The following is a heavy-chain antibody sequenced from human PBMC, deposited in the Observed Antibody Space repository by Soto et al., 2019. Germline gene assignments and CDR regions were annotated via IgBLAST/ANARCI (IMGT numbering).Heavy chain of an antibody. CDR2: IYYSGRT. Sequence: PSETLSLTCTVSGGAIKNGDYYWSWIRQPPGKGLEWIGYIYYSGRTDYSPALKGRVTISVDTSENQFSLELSSVTAADTAVYYCARVNLVRAAYSFDSWGQGTLVTVSS. J-gene: IGHJ4*02. CDR1: GGAIKNGDYY. CDR3: ARVNLVRAAYSFDS. V-gene: IGHV4-30-4*01. D-gene: IGHD1-26*01.